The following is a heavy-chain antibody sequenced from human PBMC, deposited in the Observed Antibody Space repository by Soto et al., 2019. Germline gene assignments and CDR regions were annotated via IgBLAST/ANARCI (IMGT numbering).Heavy chain of an antibody. CDR3: ATYRNGAGDY. V-gene: IGHV3-72*01. J-gene: IGHJ4*02. CDR2: TRNKANSYST. Sequence: EVQLVESGGGLVQPGGSLRLSCAASGFTFSDHYMDWVRQAPGKGLEWVGRTRNKANSYSTEYAASVKGRFTISRDDSNNSLYLHMNSLDTEDTAVYYCATYRNGAGDYWGQGTLVTVSS. D-gene: IGHD2-21*01. CDR1: GFTFSDHY.